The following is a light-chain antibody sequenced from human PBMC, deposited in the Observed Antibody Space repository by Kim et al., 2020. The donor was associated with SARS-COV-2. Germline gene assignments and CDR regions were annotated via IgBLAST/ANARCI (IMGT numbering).Light chain of an antibody. CDR3: QQRRDWPLT. Sequence: LSPGERATLSCRASHSVSDYLVWYQQKPGQAPRLLIYDTSRRAPGIPIRFSGSGSGTDFTLTIASLEPEDFAVYYCQQRRDWPLTFGGGTKVDIK. V-gene: IGKV3-11*01. J-gene: IGKJ4*01. CDR2: DTS. CDR1: HSVSDY.